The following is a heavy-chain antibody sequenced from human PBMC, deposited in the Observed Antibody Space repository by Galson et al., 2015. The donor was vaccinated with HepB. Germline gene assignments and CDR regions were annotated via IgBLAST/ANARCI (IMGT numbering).Heavy chain of an antibody. V-gene: IGHV1-3*01. Sequence: SVKVSCKASGYTLTSYAMHWVRQAPGQRLEWMGWINAGNGNAKYSQKFQGRVTITRDTSASTAYMELSSLRSEDTAVYYCARLYSSSHDAVRGQGTLVTVSS. J-gene: IGHJ4*02. CDR2: INAGNGNA. CDR1: GYTLTSYA. CDR3: ARLYSSSHDAV. D-gene: IGHD6-13*01.